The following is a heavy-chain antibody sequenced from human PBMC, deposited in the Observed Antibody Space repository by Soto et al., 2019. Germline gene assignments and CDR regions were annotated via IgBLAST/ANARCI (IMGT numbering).Heavy chain of an antibody. CDR2: IIPIFCTA. CDR3: ARPYCSSTSCYRYYYGMDV. Sequence: QVQLVQSGAEVKKPGSSVKVSCKASGGTFSSYAISWVRQAPGQGLEWMGGIIPIFCTANYAQKFQGRVTITADESTSTAYMELSSLRSEDTAVYYCARPYCSSTSCYRYYYGMDVWGQGTTVTVSS. CDR1: GGTFSSYA. V-gene: IGHV1-69*01. J-gene: IGHJ6*02. D-gene: IGHD2-2*02.